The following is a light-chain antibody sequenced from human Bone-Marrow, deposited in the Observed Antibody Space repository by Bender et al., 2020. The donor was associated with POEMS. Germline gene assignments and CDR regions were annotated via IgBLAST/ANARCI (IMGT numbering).Light chain of an antibody. Sequence: QSVLTQPPSVSGAPGQRVTISCTGSSSNTGSGYDINWYQHLPGTAPKLLIYRDTQRPSGVPDRFSGSKSGTSATLGITGLQTGDEADYYCGTWDDGLSEMFGGGTKVTVL. CDR2: RDT. CDR3: GTWDDGLSEM. V-gene: IGLV1-50*01. J-gene: IGLJ3*02. CDR1: SSNTGSGYD.